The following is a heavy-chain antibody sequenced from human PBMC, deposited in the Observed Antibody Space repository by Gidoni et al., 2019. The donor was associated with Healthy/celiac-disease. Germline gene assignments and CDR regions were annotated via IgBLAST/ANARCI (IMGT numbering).Heavy chain of an antibody. V-gene: IGHV3-23*01. J-gene: IGHJ4*02. CDR3: AKVRSSGWYYFDY. D-gene: IGHD6-19*01. Sequence: EVQLLESGGGLVQPGGSLGPPCAASGFTSSSYAMSWVRQAPGKGLEWVSAISGSGGSTYYADSVKGRFTISRDNSKNTLYLQMNSLRAEDTAVYYCAKVRSSGWYYFDYWGQGTLVTVSS. CDR1: GFTSSSYA. CDR2: ISGSGGST.